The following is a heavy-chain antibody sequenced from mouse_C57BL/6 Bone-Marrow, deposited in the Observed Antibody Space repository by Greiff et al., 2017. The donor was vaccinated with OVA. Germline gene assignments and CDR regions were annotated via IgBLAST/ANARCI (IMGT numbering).Heavy chain of an antibody. J-gene: IGHJ1*03. CDR1: GFSINSDCY. V-gene: IGHV3-3*01. D-gene: IGHD2-3*01. Sequence: EVQLVESGPSLVRPSQTLSLTCTVTGFSINSDCYWIWIRQFPGNKLEYIGYTFYSGITYYNPSLESRTYITRDTSKNQFSLKLSSVTTEDTATYYGARDGRLLGYFDVWGTGTTVTVSS. CDR3: ARDGRLLGYFDV. CDR2: TFYSGIT.